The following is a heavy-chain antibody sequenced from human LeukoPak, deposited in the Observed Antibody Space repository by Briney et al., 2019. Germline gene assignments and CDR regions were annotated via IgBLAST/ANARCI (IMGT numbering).Heavy chain of an antibody. V-gene: IGHV3-48*01. Sequence: PGGSLRLSCAVSGFTFSSHSMSWVRQAPGKGLEWVSYISSSSSTIYYADSVKGRFTISRDKAKNPLYLQMNSLRAEDTAVYYCARDVEGTTAYFDYWGQGTLVTVSS. J-gene: IGHJ4*02. CDR2: ISSSSSTI. CDR1: GFTFSSHS. CDR3: ARDVEGTTAYFDY. D-gene: IGHD1-14*01.